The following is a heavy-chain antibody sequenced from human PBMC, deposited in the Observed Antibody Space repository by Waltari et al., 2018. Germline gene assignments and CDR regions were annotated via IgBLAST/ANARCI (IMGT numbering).Heavy chain of an antibody. CDR1: GGSISSSSYY. D-gene: IGHD6-19*01. CDR3: ARELEGGRIAVAIDY. Sequence: QLQLQESGPGLVKPSETLSLTCTVSGGSISSSSYYWGWIRQPPGKGLEWIGSIYYSGSTYYNPSRKSRVTISVDTSKNQFSLKLSSVTAADTAVYYCARELEGGRIAVAIDYWGQGTLVTVSS. CDR2: IYYSGST. V-gene: IGHV4-39*07. J-gene: IGHJ4*02.